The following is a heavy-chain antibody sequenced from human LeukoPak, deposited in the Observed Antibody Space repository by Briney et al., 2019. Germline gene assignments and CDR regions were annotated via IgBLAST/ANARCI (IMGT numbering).Heavy chain of an antibody. D-gene: IGHD3-22*01. CDR1: GFAFSSYA. Sequence: GGSLRLSCTASGFAFSSYAMSWVRQAPGVGLEWVSAIDGGGGRTWHADSVRDRFTISRDNSKNTLFMQMNSLRAEDTAVYYCAKDFYDSSGSRYDYWGQGTLVPVSS. CDR2: IDGGGGRT. CDR3: AKDFYDSSGSRYDY. V-gene: IGHV3-23*01. J-gene: IGHJ4*02.